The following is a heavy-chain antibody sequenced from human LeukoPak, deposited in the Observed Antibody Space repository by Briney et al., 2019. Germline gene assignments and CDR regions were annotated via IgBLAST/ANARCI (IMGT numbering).Heavy chain of an antibody. D-gene: IGHD4-23*01. Sequence: PSETLSLTCTVSGGSISSSDYYWGWIRQPPGERLEWIGTIYYNGNTYYNPSLQSRVIISADTSKNQFSLKVTSVTAPDTAVYYCARTVGTHRFDYWGQGILVTLSS. CDR3: ARTVGTHRFDY. CDR2: IYYNGNT. J-gene: IGHJ4*02. CDR1: GGSISSSDYY. V-gene: IGHV4-39*01.